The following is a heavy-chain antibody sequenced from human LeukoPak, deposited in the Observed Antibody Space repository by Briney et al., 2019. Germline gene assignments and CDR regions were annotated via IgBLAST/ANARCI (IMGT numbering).Heavy chain of an antibody. J-gene: IGHJ6*03. D-gene: IGHD2-8*01. CDR1: GYTFTSYY. CDR3: AREGHGPQNYYYYYYMDV. CDR2: INPSGGST. V-gene: IGHV1-46*03. Sequence: ASVKVSCXASGYTFTSYYMHWVRQAPGQGLEWMGIINPSGGSTSYAQKFQGRVTMTRDTSTSTVYMELSSLRSEDTAVYYCAREGHGPQNYYYYYYMDVWGKGTTVTVSS.